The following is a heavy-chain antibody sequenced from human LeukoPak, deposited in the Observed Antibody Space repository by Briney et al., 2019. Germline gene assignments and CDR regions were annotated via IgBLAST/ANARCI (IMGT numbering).Heavy chain of an antibody. CDR1: GGSISSYY. CDR2: IYYSGST. Sequence: SGTLSLTCTVSGGSISSYYWSWIRQPPGKGLEWIGYIYYSGSTNYNPSLKSRVTISVDTSKHQFSLKLNSMTAADTAVYYCARHGRANGLDIWGQGTMVTVSS. CDR3: ARHGRANGLDI. V-gene: IGHV4-59*08. D-gene: IGHD2-8*01. J-gene: IGHJ3*02.